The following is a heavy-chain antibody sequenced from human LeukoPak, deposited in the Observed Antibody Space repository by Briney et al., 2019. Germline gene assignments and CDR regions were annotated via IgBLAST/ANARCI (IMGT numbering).Heavy chain of an antibody. CDR3: ARYCSGGSCYSVGWYYYYYGMDV. J-gene: IGHJ6*02. V-gene: IGHV1-8*01. D-gene: IGHD2-15*01. CDR1: GYTFTSYD. CDR2: MNPNSGNT. Sequence: ASVKVSCKASGYTFTSYDINWVRQATGQGLAWLGWMNPNSGNTGYAQKFQGRVTMTRNTSISTAYMELSSLRSEDTAVYYCARYCSGGSCYSVGWYYYYYGMDVWGQGTTVTVSS.